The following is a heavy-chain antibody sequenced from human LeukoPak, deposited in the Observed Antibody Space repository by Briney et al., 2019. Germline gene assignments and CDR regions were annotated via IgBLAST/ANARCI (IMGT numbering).Heavy chain of an antibody. D-gene: IGHD2-15*01. Sequence: SQTLSLTCTVSGGSISSGDYYWSWIRQPPGKGLEWIGYIYYSGSTYYNPSLKSRVTISVDTSKNQFSLKLSSVTAADTAVYYCARDVELGYCSGGSCTGSRWFDPWGQGALVTVSS. CDR1: GGSISSGDYY. CDR2: IYYSGST. J-gene: IGHJ5*02. V-gene: IGHV4-30-4*08. CDR3: ARDVELGYCSGGSCTGSRWFDP.